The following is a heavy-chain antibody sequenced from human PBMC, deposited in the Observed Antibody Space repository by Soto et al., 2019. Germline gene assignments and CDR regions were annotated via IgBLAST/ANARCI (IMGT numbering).Heavy chain of an antibody. D-gene: IGHD3-3*01. J-gene: IGHJ6*02. Sequence: ILSLTNTVADGSISSGGDYCSCIRQHPGKDLEWIGYIYYSGSTYYNPSLKSRVTISVDTSKNQFSLKLSSVTAADTAVYYCARDRPSYYDFWSGYYIGMDVWGQGTTVTVSS. V-gene: IGHV4-31*03. CDR1: DGSISSGGDY. CDR3: ARDRPSYYDFWSGYYIGMDV. CDR2: IYYSGST.